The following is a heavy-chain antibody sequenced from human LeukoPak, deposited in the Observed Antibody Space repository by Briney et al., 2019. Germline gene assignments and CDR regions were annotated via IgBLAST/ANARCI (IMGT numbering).Heavy chain of an antibody. CDR2: FDPEDGET. D-gene: IGHD2-2*01. CDR1: GYTLTELS. J-gene: IGHJ3*02. CDR3: ATARLFVPAAYAFDI. V-gene: IGHV1-24*01. Sequence: AASVKVSCKVSGYTLTELSMHWVRQAPGKGLEWMGGFDPEDGETIYAQKFQGRVTMTEDTSTDTAYMELSSLRSEDTAVYYCATARLFVPAAYAFDIWGQGTMVTVSS.